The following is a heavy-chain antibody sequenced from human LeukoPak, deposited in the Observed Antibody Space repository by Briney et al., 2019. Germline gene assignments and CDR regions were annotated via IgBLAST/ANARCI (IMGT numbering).Heavy chain of an antibody. Sequence: ETLSLTCAVYGGSFSGYYWSWIRQAPGKGLEWVSGTSSNGEVKYYADSVKGRFTVSRDNSKDTLYLQMDSLGVEDTAMYYCARDFNWNEPYYFDYWGPGTLVTVSS. CDR2: TSSNGEVK. D-gene: IGHD1-1*01. CDR1: GGSFSGYY. V-gene: IGHV3-23*01. J-gene: IGHJ4*02. CDR3: ARDFNWNEPYYFDY.